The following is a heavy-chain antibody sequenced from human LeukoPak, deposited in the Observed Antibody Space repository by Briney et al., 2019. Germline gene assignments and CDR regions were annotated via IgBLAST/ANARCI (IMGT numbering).Heavy chain of an antibody. D-gene: IGHD5-18*01. Sequence: SETLSLTCTVSGRSISSYYWSWIRQPSGKGPEWIGYINYSGSTNYNPSLKSRVTISVETSKTQFSLKLSSVTASDTAVYYCASGKSGFSYGYEVHYYYGMDVWGQGTTVTISS. V-gene: IGHV4-59*08. J-gene: IGHJ6*02. CDR2: INYSGST. CDR1: GRSISSYY. CDR3: ASGKSGFSYGYEVHYYYGMDV.